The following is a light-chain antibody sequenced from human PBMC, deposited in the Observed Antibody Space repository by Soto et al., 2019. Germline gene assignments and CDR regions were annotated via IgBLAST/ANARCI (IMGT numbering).Light chain of an antibody. J-gene: IGKJ4*01. CDR3: QQRTTVT. Sequence: EIVLTQSPATLSLSPGDSATLSCRASQSISNFLAWYQQKPGQAPRLLIYDASHRVTGVPGRFSGSGSGTDFTLTIGSLEPEDYAVYHYQQRTTVTFGGGTKVEI. CDR1: QSISNF. CDR2: DAS. V-gene: IGKV3-11*01.